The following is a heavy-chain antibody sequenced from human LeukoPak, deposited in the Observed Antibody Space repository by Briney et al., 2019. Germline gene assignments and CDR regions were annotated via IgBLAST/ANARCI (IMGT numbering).Heavy chain of an antibody. V-gene: IGHV3-20*04. CDR3: ARVDYYGSEYYFDY. CDR1: GFPFSSYS. J-gene: IGHJ4*02. CDR2: INWNGGST. Sequence: PGGSLRLSCSASGFPFSSYSMNWVRQAPGKGLEWVSGINWNGGSTGYADSVKGRFTISRDNAKNSLYLQMNSLRAEDTALYYCARVDYYGSEYYFDYWGQGTLVTVSS. D-gene: IGHD3-10*01.